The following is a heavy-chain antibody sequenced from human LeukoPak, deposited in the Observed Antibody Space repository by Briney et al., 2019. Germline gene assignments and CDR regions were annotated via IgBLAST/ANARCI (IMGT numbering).Heavy chain of an antibody. CDR1: GGSISSYY. D-gene: IGHD6-13*01. V-gene: IGHV4-59*12. J-gene: IGHJ4*02. Sequence: SETLSLTCTVSGGSISSYYWNWIRQPPGKGLEWIGYIYHSGSTYYNPSLKSRVTISVDRSKNQFSLKLSSVTAADTAVYYCARGGRIAAAGALDYWGQGTLVTVSS. CDR3: ARGGRIAAAGALDY. CDR2: IYHSGST.